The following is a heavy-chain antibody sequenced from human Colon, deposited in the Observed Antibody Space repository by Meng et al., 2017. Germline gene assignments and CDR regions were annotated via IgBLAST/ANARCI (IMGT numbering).Heavy chain of an antibody. CDR1: GGSISSGDYY. Sequence: QVQLQESGPGLVPPSQTLSLTCTVSGGSISSGDYYWSWIRQPSGKGLEWIGYIYYSGSTYSNASLKSRVTISIDRSKNQFSLKLSSVTAADTAVYYCARDRKHYGERGWFDPWGQGTLVTVSS. V-gene: IGHV4-30-4*01. CDR3: ARDRKHYGERGWFDP. D-gene: IGHD4-17*01. J-gene: IGHJ5*02. CDR2: IYYSGST.